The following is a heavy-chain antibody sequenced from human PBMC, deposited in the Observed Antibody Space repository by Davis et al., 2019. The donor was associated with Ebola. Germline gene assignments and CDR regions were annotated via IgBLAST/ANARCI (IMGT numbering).Heavy chain of an antibody. D-gene: IGHD1-7*01. J-gene: IGHJ3*02. CDR2: ISGDSRTI. CDR1: GFTFSSYS. Sequence: PGGSLRLSCAASGFTFSSYSMNWVRQAPGKGLEWVSYISGDSRTIYYADSVKGRFTISRDNSKDSAYLQMTSLRVEDTAVYYCATRFSNSDGALDIWGRGTLVTVSS. CDR3: ATRFSNSDGALDI. V-gene: IGHV3-48*04.